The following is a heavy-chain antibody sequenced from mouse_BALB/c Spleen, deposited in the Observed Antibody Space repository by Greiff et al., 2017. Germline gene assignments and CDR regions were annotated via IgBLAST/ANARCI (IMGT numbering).Heavy chain of an antibody. D-gene: IGHD4-1*01. Sequence: EVQLVESGGGLVKPGGSLKLSCAASGFAFSSYDMSWVRQTPEKRLEWVAYISSGGGSTYYPDTVKGRFTISRDNAKNTLYLQMSSLKSEDTAMYYCARQANWVYYYAMDYWGQGTSVTVSS. V-gene: IGHV5-12-1*01. J-gene: IGHJ4*01. CDR3: ARQANWVYYYAMDY. CDR1: GFAFSSYD. CDR2: ISSGGGST.